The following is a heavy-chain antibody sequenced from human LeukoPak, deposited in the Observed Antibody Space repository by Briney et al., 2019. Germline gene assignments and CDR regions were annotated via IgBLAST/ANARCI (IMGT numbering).Heavy chain of an antibody. CDR1: GGSISSYY. V-gene: IGHV4-59*01. CDR3: ARLVADSVKRYFDY. Sequence: PSETLSLTCTVSGGSISSYYWSWIRQPPGKGLEWIGYIHYSGSTNSNPSLRSRVTISVDTSKKQFSLKLNSVTAADTAVYYCARLVADSVKRYFDYWGQGILVTVSS. D-gene: IGHD5-12*01. J-gene: IGHJ4*02. CDR2: IHYSGST.